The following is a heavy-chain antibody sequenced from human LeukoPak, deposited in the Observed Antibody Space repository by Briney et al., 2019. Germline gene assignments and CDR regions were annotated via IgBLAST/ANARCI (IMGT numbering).Heavy chain of an antibody. J-gene: IGHJ3*02. CDR1: GGSFSGYY. D-gene: IGHD6-13*01. CDR2: INHSVGT. V-gene: IGHV4-34*01. Sequence: PSETLSLTCAVYGGSFSGYYWSWIRQPPGKGLECIGEINHSVGTTYNPSLKSRVTISVDTSKNQFSLKLSSVTAADTAVYHGARGRRYSSSCFDIWGQGTMVTVSS. CDR3: ARGRRYSSSCFDI.